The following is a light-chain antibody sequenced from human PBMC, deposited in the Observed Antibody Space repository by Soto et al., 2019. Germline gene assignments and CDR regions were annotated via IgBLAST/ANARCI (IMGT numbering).Light chain of an antibody. J-gene: IGKJ3*01. CDR1: QSVSSN. CDR2: GAS. Sequence: EIVMTQSPATLSVSPGERATLSCRASQSVSSNLAWYQQKPGQAPRLLIYGASTRATGIPARFSVSGSGTEFTLTISSLQSEDFAVYYCQKYNNWPFTFGPGTKVDIQ. CDR3: QKYNNWPFT. V-gene: IGKV3-15*01.